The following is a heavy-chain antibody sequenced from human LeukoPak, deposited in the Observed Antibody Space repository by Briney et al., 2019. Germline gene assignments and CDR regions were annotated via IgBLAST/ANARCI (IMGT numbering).Heavy chain of an antibody. CDR2: IRSKANSYAT. Sequence: GGSLRLSCAASGFTFSGSAMQWVRQASGEGLEWVGRIRSKANSYATAYAASVKGRFTTSRDDSKNTAYLQMNSLKTEDTAVYYCTRRPYDYCSSTSCYSDGMDVWGQGTTVTVSS. J-gene: IGHJ6*02. CDR1: GFTFSGSA. D-gene: IGHD2-2*01. V-gene: IGHV3-73*01. CDR3: TRRPYDYCSSTSCYSDGMDV.